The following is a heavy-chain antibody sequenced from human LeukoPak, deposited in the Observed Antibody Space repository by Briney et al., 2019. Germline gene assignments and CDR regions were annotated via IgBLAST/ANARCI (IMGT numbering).Heavy chain of an antibody. CDR1: GFTVSSNY. Sequence: GGSLRLSCAASGFTVSSNYMSWVRQAPGKGLEWVSVIYSGGSTYYADSVKGRFTISRDNSKNTLYLQMNSLRAEDTAVYYCAKLVVAATVSYYYYGMDVWGQGTTVTVSS. J-gene: IGHJ6*02. V-gene: IGHV3-53*05. D-gene: IGHD2-15*01. CDR3: AKLVVAATVSYYYYGMDV. CDR2: IYSGGST.